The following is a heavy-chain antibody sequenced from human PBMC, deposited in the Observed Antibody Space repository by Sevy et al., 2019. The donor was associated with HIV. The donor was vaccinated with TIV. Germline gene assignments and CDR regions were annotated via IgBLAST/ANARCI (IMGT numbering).Heavy chain of an antibody. D-gene: IGHD3-10*01. V-gene: IGHV3-33*06. J-gene: IGHJ6*03. CDR2: IWYDGSNK. Sequence: GGSLRLSCAASGFTFSSYGMHWVRQAPGKGLEWVAVIWYDGSNKYYAYSVKGRFTISRDNSKNTLYLQMNSLRAEDTAVYYCAKDGRVHYGSGSYLDYNYYMDVWGKGTTVTVSS. CDR1: GFTFSSYG. CDR3: AKDGRVHYGSGSYLDYNYYMDV.